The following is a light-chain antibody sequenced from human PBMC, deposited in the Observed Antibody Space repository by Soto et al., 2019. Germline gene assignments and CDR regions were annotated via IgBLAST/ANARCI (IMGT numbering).Light chain of an antibody. Sequence: EFLLTPSPGTLSLSPGERADLSSSASRTVINNYLAWYQQKPGQAPRLLISDASSRATGIPDRFRGGGSGTDFTLTISRLEPEDFAVYYCQQFSSYPLTFGGGTKV. CDR2: DAS. CDR3: QQFSSYPLT. V-gene: IGKV3-20*01. CDR1: RTVINNY. J-gene: IGKJ4*01.